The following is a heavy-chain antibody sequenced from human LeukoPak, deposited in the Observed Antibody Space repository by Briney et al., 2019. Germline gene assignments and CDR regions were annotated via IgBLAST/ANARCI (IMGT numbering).Heavy chain of an antibody. CDR3: ARGPPHGWFDP. V-gene: IGHV4-4*02. CDR2: SYHSGST. Sequence: SGTLSLTCSVSGGSLSSSNWWRWVRQPPGKGLEWIGESYHSGSTNYNPSLKSRVTISVDKSKNQFSLKLSSVTAADTAVYYCARGPPHGWFDPWGQGTLVTVSS. J-gene: IGHJ5*02. CDR1: GGSLSSSNW.